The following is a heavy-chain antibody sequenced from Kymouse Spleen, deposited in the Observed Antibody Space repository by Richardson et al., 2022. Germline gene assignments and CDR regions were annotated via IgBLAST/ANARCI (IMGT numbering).Heavy chain of an antibody. CDR1: GFTFSGSA. V-gene: IGHV3-73*02. D-gene: IGHD4-17*01,IGHD4-23*01. J-gene: IGHJ3*02. CDR3: TSLTTVPDAFDI. CDR2: IRSKANSYAT. Sequence: EVQLVESGGGLVQPGGSLKLSCAASGFTFSGSAMHWVRQASGKGLEWVGRIRSKANSYATAYAASVKGRFTISRDDSKNTAYLQMNSLKTEDTAVYYCTSLTTVPDAFDIWGQGTMVTVSS.